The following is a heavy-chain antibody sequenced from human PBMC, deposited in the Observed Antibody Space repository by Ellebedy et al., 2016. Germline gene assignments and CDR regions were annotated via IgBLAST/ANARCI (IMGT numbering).Heavy chain of an antibody. CDR3: ARAWIQLWLRGRVGWFDP. J-gene: IGHJ5*02. CDR1: GGSFSGYY. CDR2: INHSGST. Sequence: SETLSLXXAVYGGSFSGYYWSWIRQPPGKGLEWIGEINHSGSTNYNPSLKSRVTISVDTSKNQFSLKLSSVTAADTAVYYCARAWIQLWLRGRVGWFDPWGQGTLVTVSS. V-gene: IGHV4-34*01. D-gene: IGHD5-18*01.